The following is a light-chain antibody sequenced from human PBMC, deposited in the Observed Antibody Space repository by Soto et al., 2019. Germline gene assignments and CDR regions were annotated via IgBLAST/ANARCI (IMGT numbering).Light chain of an antibody. J-gene: IGLJ1*01. CDR1: SSNIGAGYD. CDR2: GNS. Sequence: QSVLTQPPSVSRAPGQRVTISCTGSSSNIGAGYDVHWYQQLPGTAPKLLIYGNSNRPSGVPDRFSGSMSGTSASLAITGLQVEDEADYFCQSYDSSLSVYVFGTGTKLTVL. CDR3: QSYDSSLSVYV. V-gene: IGLV1-40*01.